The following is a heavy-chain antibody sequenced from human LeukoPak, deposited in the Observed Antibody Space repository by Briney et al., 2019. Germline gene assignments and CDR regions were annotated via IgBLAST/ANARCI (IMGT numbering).Heavy chain of an antibody. D-gene: IGHD3-22*01. CDR2: ISYSGST. CDR1: GGSISSYY. V-gene: IGHV4-59*01. Sequence: PSETPSLTCTVSGGSISSYYWSWIRQPPGKGLEWIGYISYSGSTNYNPSLKSRVTISVDTSKNQFSLKLSSVTAADTAVYYCARGGHYYDSSDYYVDFWGQGTLVTVSS. CDR3: ARGGHYYDSSDYYVDF. J-gene: IGHJ4*02.